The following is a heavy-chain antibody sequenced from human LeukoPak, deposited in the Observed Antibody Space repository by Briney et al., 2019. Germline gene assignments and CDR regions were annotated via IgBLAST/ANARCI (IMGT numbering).Heavy chain of an antibody. D-gene: IGHD2-15*01. CDR2: IYYSGST. Sequence: PSETLSLTCTVSGGSVSSGSYYWSWLRQPPGKGLEWIGYIYYSGSTNYNPSLKSRVTISVDTSKNQFSLKLSSVTAADTAVYYCARWWLGGLEGNYFDYWGQGTLVTVSS. V-gene: IGHV4-61*01. J-gene: IGHJ4*02. CDR3: ARWWLGGLEGNYFDY. CDR1: GGSVSSGSYY.